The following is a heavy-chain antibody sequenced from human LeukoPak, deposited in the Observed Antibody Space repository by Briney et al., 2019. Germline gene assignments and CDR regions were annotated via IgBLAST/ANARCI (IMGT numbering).Heavy chain of an antibody. Sequence: SETLSLTCTVSGGSISSSSYYWGWLRQPPGKGLEWIGSIYYSESTYYNPSLKSRVTISVDTSKNQFSLKLSSVTAADTAVYYCARLLGDGVGYNWFDPWGQGTLVTVSS. CDR2: IYYSEST. J-gene: IGHJ5*02. CDR3: ARLLGDGVGYNWFDP. CDR1: GGSISSSSYY. D-gene: IGHD3-3*01. V-gene: IGHV4-39*01.